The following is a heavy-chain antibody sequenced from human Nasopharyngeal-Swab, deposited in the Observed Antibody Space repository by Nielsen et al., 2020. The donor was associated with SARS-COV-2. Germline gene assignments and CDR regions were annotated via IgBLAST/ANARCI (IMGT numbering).Heavy chain of an antibody. J-gene: IGHJ4*02. Sequence: GESLKISCAASGFTFSSYSMNWVRQAPGKGLEWVSSISSSSSYIYYADSVKGRFTISRDNAKNSLYLQMNSLRAEDTSLYFFAIGSYYYDSSGYYDYWGQGTLVTVSS. V-gene: IGHV3-21*01. CDR1: GFTFSSYS. CDR3: AIGSYYYDSSGYYDY. D-gene: IGHD3-22*01. CDR2: ISSSSSYI.